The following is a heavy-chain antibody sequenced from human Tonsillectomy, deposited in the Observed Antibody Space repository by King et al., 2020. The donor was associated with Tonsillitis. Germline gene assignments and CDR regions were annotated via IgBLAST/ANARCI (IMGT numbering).Heavy chain of an antibody. CDR1: GGTFSSYA. CDR2: IIPILGIA. D-gene: IGHD3-10*01. Sequence: QLVQSGAEVKKPGSSVKASCKASGGTFSSYAISWVRQAPGQGLEWMGRIIPILGIANYAQKFQGRVTITADKSTSTAYMELSSLRSEDTAVYYCARDYYGSGSYYWFDPWGQGTLVTVSS. CDR3: ARDYYGSGSYYWFDP. V-gene: IGHV1-69*09. J-gene: IGHJ5*02.